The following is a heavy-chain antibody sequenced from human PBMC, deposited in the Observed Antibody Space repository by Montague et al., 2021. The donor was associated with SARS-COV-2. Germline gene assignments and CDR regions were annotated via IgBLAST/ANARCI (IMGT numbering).Heavy chain of an antibody. CDR1: GGSIRYSSYY. D-gene: IGHD2-2*01. Sequence: SETLSLTCTVSGGSIRYSSYYWGWIRQPPGKGLEWIGSIYYSGSTYCNPPLKSRVTISVDTSKNQFSLKPSSVTAADTAVYYCVRGDEYPKIDFWGQGILVTVSS. CDR3: VRGDEYPKIDF. CDR2: IYYSGST. J-gene: IGHJ4*02. V-gene: IGHV4-39*01.